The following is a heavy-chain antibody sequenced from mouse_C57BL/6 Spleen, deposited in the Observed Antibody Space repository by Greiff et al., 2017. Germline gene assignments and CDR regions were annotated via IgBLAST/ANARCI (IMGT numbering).Heavy chain of an antibody. CDR2: INYDGSST. Sequence: EVKVVESEGGLVQPGSSMKLSCTASGFTFSDYYMAWVRQVPEKGLEWVANINYDGSSTYYLDSLKSRFIISRDNAKNILYLQRSSLKSEDTATYYCARGDDGYFRYFDVWGTGTTVTVSS. J-gene: IGHJ1*03. V-gene: IGHV5-16*01. CDR1: GFTFSDYY. CDR3: ARGDDGYFRYFDV. D-gene: IGHD2-3*01.